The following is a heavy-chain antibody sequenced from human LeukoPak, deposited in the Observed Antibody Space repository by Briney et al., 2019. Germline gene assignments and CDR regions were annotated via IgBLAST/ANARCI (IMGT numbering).Heavy chain of an antibody. CDR3: ARHKGTYFLD. CDR2: IKQDGSEK. Sequence: PGGSLRLSCAASGFTFSTYWMTWVRHAPGKGLEWVANIKQDGSEKYYVDSVKGRFTISRDNAKNSLYLQMTSLSAEDTAVYYCARHKGTYFLDWGQGALVTVSS. V-gene: IGHV3-7*01. D-gene: IGHD3-16*01. CDR1: GFTFSTYW. J-gene: IGHJ4*02.